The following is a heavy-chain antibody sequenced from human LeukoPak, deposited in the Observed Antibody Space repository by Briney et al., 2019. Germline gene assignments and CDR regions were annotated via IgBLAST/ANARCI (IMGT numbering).Heavy chain of an antibody. CDR2: IYYSGST. CDR1: GGSISSGDYY. J-gene: IGHJ4*02. V-gene: IGHV4-30-4*01. CDR3: ARAPDYYDSSGYYYYSDY. D-gene: IGHD3-22*01. Sequence: PSQTLSLTCTVSGGSISSGDYYWSWIRQPPGRGLEWIGYIYYSGSTYYNPSLKSRVTISVDTSKNQFSLKLSSVTAADTAVYYCARAPDYYDSSGYYYYSDYWGQGTLVTVSS.